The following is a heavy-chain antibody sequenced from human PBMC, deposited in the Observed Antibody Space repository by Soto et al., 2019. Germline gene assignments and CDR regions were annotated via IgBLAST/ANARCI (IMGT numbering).Heavy chain of an antibody. CDR1: GGSISSGVYY. CDR2: IYYSGST. CDR3: ARSSITIFGVVTFDY. V-gene: IGHV4-31*03. Sequence: SETLSLTCTVSGGSISSGVYYWSCIRQHPGKGLEWFGYIYYSGSTYYNPSLKSRVTISVDTSKNQFSLKLSSVTAADTAVYYCARSSITIFGVVTFDYWGQGPLVTVSS. D-gene: IGHD3-3*01. J-gene: IGHJ4*02.